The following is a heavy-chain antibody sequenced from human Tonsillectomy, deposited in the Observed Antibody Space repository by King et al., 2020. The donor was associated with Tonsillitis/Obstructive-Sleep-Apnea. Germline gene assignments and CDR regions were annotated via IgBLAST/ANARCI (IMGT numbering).Heavy chain of an antibody. V-gene: IGHV5-51*01. D-gene: IGHD3-3*01. CDR3: ARQRDDFWSGSYYYMDV. CDR1: GYSFTNYW. Sequence: EVQLVQSGAEVKKPGASLKISCKASGYSFTNYWIGWVRQMPGKGLEWMGIIYPGDSDTRYSPSFQGQVTISADKSVNTAYLQWSGLKASVTAMYYCARQRDDFWSGSYYYMDVWGKGTTVTVSS. J-gene: IGHJ6*03. CDR2: IYPGDSDT.